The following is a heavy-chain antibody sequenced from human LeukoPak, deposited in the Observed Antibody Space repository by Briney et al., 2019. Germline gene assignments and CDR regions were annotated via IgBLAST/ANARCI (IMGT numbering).Heavy chain of an antibody. V-gene: IGHV3-30*02. J-gene: IGHJ4*02. CDR2: IRYDGSDK. CDR3: ARVGRLTTVVTPDY. Sequence: GGSLRLSCAASGFTFSSYGMHWVRQAPGKGLEWVAFIRYDGSDKYYADSVKGRFTISRDNSKNSLYLQMNSLRAEDTAVYYCARVGRLTTVVTPDYWGQGTLVTVSS. D-gene: IGHD4-23*01. CDR1: GFTFSSYG.